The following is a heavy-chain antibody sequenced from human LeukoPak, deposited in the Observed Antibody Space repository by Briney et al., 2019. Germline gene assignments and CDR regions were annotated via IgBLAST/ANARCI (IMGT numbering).Heavy chain of an antibody. CDR2: IKQDGSEK. V-gene: IGHV3-7*01. Sequence: GGSLRLSCAASGFTFSSYWMSWVRQAPGKGLEWVANIKQDGSEKYYVDSVKGRFTISRDNAKNSLYLQMNSLRAEDTAVYYCARDDCSSISCYHNWFDPWGQGTLSPSPQ. CDR1: GFTFSSYW. CDR3: ARDDCSSISCYHNWFDP. D-gene: IGHD2-2*01. J-gene: IGHJ5*02.